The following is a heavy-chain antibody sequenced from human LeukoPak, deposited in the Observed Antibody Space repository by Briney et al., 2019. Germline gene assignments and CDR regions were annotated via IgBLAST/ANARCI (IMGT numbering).Heavy chain of an antibody. D-gene: IGHD1-26*01. Sequence: GGSLRLSCAASGFTFEDFSMHWVRQVPGKGLEWISLIDWDGGITYYADSVKGRFTVSRDNSKSSLYLHLNSLAPEDTAFYYCAKDSFVATTSYLDSWGQGTLVTVSS. CDR2: IDWDGGIT. V-gene: IGHV3-43*01. J-gene: IGHJ4*02. CDR3: AKDSFVATTSYLDS. CDR1: GFTFEDFS.